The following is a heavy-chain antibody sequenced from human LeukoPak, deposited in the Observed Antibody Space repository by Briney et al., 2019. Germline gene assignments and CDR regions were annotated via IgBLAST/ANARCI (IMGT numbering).Heavy chain of an antibody. J-gene: IGHJ4*02. Sequence: ASVKVSCKASGYTFTSYGISWVRQAPGQGLEWMGWISAYNGNTNYAQKLQGRVTMTTDTSTSTAYMELRSLRSDDTAVYYCARDYVLSYYDCSGYNLFDYWGQGTLVTVSS. V-gene: IGHV1-18*01. CDR1: GYTFTSYG. CDR3: ARDYVLSYYDCSGYNLFDY. D-gene: IGHD3-22*01. CDR2: ISAYNGNT.